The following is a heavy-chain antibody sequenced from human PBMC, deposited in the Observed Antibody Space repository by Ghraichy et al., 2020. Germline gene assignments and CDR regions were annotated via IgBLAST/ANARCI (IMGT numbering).Heavy chain of an antibody. CDR1: GFTFSSYS. CDR2: ISSSSSYI. V-gene: IGHV3-21*01. J-gene: IGHJ6*02. D-gene: IGHD2-15*01. Sequence: GGSLRLSCAASGFTFSSYSMNWVRQAPGKGLEWVSSISSSSSYIYYADSVKGRFTISRDNAKNSLYLQMNSLRAEDTAVYYCAGGYCSGGSCYSYYYGMDVWGQGTTVTVSS. CDR3: AGGYCSGGSCYSYYYGMDV.